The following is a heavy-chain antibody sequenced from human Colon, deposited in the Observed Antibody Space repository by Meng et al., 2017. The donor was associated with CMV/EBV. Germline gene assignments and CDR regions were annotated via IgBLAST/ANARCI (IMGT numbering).Heavy chain of an antibody. CDR2: IIPILGIA. CDR3: ASPRESGTGYYFDY. D-gene: IGHD1-7*01. Sequence: SALVSCKASGGTFSSYTISWVRQAPGQGLEWMGRIIPILGIANYAQKFQGRVTITADKSTSTAYMELSSLRSEDTAVYYCASPRESGTGYYFDYWGQGTLVTVSS. J-gene: IGHJ4*02. CDR1: GGTFSSYT. V-gene: IGHV1-69*02.